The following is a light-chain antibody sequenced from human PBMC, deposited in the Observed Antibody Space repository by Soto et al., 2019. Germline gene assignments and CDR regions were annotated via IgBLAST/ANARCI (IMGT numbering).Light chain of an antibody. V-gene: IGKV1-12*01. CDR3: QQSYSNPRT. J-gene: IGKJ1*01. CDR1: QGSSSW. CDR2: AAS. Sequence: DIPMSLSPSSVSASVGDRVTITWRASQGSSSWLSCYQQQPGRAPQLLIYAASSVQSGVPSRISGSGSGTDFTLTISSLQPEDVATYYCQQSYSNPRTFGQGTKVDIK.